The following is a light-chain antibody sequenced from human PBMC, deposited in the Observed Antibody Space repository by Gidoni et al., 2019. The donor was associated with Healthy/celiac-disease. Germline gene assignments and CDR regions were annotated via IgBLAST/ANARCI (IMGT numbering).Light chain of an antibody. CDR3: QQRSNWPPLT. J-gene: IGKJ4*01. V-gene: IGKV3-11*01. Sequence: EVVLTQSPATLSLSPVERATLSCRSIQSVSSYLAWYQQKPGQAPSLLIYDASTRATGIPARFSGSGCGTEFTLTISSLESEDFVGYYCQQRSNWPPLTFGGGTKVEIK. CDR2: DAS. CDR1: QSVSSY.